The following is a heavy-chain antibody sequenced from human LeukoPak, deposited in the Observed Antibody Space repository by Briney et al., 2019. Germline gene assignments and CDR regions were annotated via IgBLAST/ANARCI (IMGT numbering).Heavy chain of an antibody. CDR3: TRLGYYYGSGSPNQY. CDR1: GFTFSGSA. CDR2: IRSKANSYAT. Sequence: PGGSLRLSCAAYGFTFSGSAMHWVRQASGKGLEWVGRIRSKANSYATAYAASVKGRFTISRDDSKNTAYLQMNSLKTEDTAVYYCTRLGYYYGSGSPNQYWGQGTLVTVSS. V-gene: IGHV3-73*01. J-gene: IGHJ4*02. D-gene: IGHD3-10*01.